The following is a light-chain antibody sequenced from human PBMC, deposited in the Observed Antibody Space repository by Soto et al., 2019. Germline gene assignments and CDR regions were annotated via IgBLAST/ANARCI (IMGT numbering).Light chain of an antibody. CDR3: MQALQAPYT. CDR1: QSLLHTNAHKY. V-gene: IGKV2-28*01. Sequence: DIVMTQSPLSLRVSPGEPASISCRSSQSLLHTNAHKYLDWYLQKPGQSPQLLIYLGSSRASGVPDRFSGSGSGTDFTLKISRVEAEDVGVYYCMQALQAPYTFGQGNKLEIK. CDR2: LGS. J-gene: IGKJ2*01.